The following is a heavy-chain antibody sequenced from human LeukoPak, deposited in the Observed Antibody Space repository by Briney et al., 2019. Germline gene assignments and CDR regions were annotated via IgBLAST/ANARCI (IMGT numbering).Heavy chain of an antibody. CDR2: ISYDGSNK. J-gene: IGHJ4*02. CDR1: GFTFSSYA. CDR3: ARDLLYRSSWYREFDY. Sequence: QPGRSLRLSCAASGFTFSSYAMHWVRPAPGKGLEWVAVISYDGSNKYYADSVKGRFTISRDNSKNTLYLQRNSLRAEDTAVYYCARDLLYRSSWYREFDYWGQGTLVTVSS. D-gene: IGHD6-13*01. V-gene: IGHV3-30*04.